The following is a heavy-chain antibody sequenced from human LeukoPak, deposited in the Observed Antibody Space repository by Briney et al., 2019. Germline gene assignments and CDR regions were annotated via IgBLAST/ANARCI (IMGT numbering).Heavy chain of an antibody. CDR3: ARGHRISPNDYGDYVD. J-gene: IGHJ4*02. CDR2: MNPSSGNT. D-gene: IGHD4-17*01. V-gene: IGHV1-8*01. Sequence: ASVKVSCKASGYTFTSYDINWVRQATGQGLEWMGWMNPSSGNTGYAQKFQGRVTMTRNTSISTAYMELSSLRSEDTAVYYCARGHRISPNDYGDYVDWGQGTLVTVSS. CDR1: GYTFTSYD.